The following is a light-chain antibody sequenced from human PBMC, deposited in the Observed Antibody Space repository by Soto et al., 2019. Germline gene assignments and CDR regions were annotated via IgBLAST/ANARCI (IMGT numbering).Light chain of an antibody. CDR3: QQSYRTLT. V-gene: IGKV1-39*01. J-gene: IGKJ4*01. CDR1: QSSSSY. CDR2: ASS. Sequence: DIQMTLSPSSLCASVVDRVTITCRASQSSSSYFNWYQQKPGKAPKLLIYASSSLQSVVPPRISGSGSGTDFTLTISRQQPEDFATYYWQQSYRTLTFGGGTKVDIK.